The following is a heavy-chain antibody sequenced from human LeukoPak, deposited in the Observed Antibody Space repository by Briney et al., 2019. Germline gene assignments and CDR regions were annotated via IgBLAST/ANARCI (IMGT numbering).Heavy chain of an antibody. Sequence: NPSETLSLTCTVSGGSISSYYWSWIRQPPGKGLEWIGYIYYSGSTNYNPSLKSRVTISVDASKNQFSLKLSSVTAADTAVYYCARDLGDGYSSGDAFDIWGQGTMVTVSS. V-gene: IGHV4-59*01. CDR2: IYYSGST. CDR3: ARDLGDGYSSGDAFDI. J-gene: IGHJ3*02. D-gene: IGHD5-24*01. CDR1: GGSISSYY.